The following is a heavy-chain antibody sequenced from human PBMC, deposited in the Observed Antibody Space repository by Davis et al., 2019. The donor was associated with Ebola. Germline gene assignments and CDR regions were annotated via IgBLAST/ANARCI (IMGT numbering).Heavy chain of an antibody. CDR1: GYTFTSYA. D-gene: IGHD2-2*02. V-gene: IGHV1-3*01. CDR2: INAGNGNT. CDR3: ARSWGVVVVPAAIPAWFDP. Sequence: GESLKISCSASGYTFTSYAMHWVRQAPGQRLEWMGWINAGNGNTKYSQKFQGRVTITRDTSARTAYMELRSLRSDDTAVYYCARSWGVVVVPAAIPAWFDPWGQGTLVTVSS. J-gene: IGHJ5*02.